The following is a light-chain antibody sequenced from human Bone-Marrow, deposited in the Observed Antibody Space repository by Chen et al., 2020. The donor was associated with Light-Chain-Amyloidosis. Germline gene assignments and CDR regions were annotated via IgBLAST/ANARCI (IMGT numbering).Light chain of an antibody. CDR3: QSADSSGTYDVI. CDR1: DLPTKY. J-gene: IGLJ2*01. V-gene: IGLV3-25*03. Sequence: SYELTQPPSVSVSPGQTARITCSGDDLPTKYAYWYQQKPGQAPVLVIHRDTERPSGISERFSGSSSGTTATVTISGVQAEDEADYHCQSADSSGTYDVIFGGGTKLTVL. CDR2: RDT.